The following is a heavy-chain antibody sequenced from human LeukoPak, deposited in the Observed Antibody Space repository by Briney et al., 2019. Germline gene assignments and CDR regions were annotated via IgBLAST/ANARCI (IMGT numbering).Heavy chain of an antibody. CDR1: GFTFSSYA. CDR2: ISESGGGSYSGGGT. CDR3: AKGKVNHLGALDY. D-gene: IGHD1-26*01. J-gene: IGHJ4*02. V-gene: IGHV3-23*01. Sequence: AGGSLRLSCAASGFTFSSYAMSWVRQAPGKGLEWVSTISESGGGSYSGGGTYYGDSVKGRFIISKDGSTKTLFLQMDRLRADDTGIYYRAKGKVNHLGALDYWGQGALVTVSS.